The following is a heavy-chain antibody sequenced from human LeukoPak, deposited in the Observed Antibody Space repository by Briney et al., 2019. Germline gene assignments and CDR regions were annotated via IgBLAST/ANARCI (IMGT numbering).Heavy chain of an antibody. CDR2: INDRGHT. CDR3: ARGPTTVVTTPYYFDF. J-gene: IGHJ4*02. D-gene: IGHD4-23*01. CDR1: GGSFSGYH. V-gene: IGHV4-34*01. Sequence: SETLSLTCAVHGGSFSGYHWNWIRQSPGPGLEWIGEINDRGHTNYNPSLESRITISVDTSKKQFSLNLSSVTAADTAVYYCARGPTTVVTTPYYFDFWGQGTLVTVSS.